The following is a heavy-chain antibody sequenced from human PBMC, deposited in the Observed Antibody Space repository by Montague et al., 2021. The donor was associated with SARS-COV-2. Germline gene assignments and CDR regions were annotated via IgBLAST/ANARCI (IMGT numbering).Heavy chain of an antibody. J-gene: IGHJ6*02. CDR3: AREGGEYDFWSGYSRSIYYYGMDV. CDR1: GYTFTGYY. CDR2: NNPNSGGT. V-gene: IGHV1-2*02. D-gene: IGHD3-3*01. Sequence: SVKVSCKASGYTFTGYYMHWVRQAPGQGLEWMGWNNPNSGGTNYAQKFQGRVTMTRDTSISTAYMELSRLRSDDTAVYYCAREGGEYDFWSGYSRSIYYYGMDVWGQGTTVTVSS.